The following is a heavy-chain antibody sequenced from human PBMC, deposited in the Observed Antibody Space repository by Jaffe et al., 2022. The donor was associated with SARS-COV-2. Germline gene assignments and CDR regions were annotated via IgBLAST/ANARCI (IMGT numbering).Heavy chain of an antibody. CDR3: ARQGRFLEWRGPYGMDV. D-gene: IGHD3-3*01. CDR2: IYYSGST. V-gene: IGHV4-39*01. CDR1: GGSISSSSYY. Sequence: QLQLQESGPGLVKPSETLSLTCTVSGGSISSSSYYWGWIRQPPGKGLEWIGSIYYSGSTYYNPSLKSRVTISVDTSKNQFSLKLSSVTAADTAVYYCARQGRFLEWRGPYGMDVWGQGTTVTVSS. J-gene: IGHJ6*02.